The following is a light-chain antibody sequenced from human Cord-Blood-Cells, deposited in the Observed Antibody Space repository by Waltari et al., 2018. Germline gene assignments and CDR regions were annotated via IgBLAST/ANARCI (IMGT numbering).Light chain of an antibody. CDR2: AAS. CDR1: QSISSY. Sequence: DIQITQSPSSLSASVGDRVTIPCRESQSISSYLNWYQQKPGKAPKLLIYAASSLQSGVPSRFSGSVSGTDFTLTISSLQPEDFATYYCQQSYSTPEYTFGQGTKLEIK. V-gene: IGKV1-39*01. CDR3: QQSYSTPEYT. J-gene: IGKJ2*01.